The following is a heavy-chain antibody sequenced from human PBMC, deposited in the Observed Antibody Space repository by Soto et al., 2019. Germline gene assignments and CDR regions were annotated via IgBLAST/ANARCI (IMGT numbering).Heavy chain of an antibody. CDR2: IYWNDDK. CDR1: GFSLSTSGVG. J-gene: IGHJ5*02. Sequence: QITLKESGPTLVKPTQTLTLTCTFSGFSLSTSGVGVGWIRQPPGKALEWLALIYWNDDKRYSPSRKSRLTITKATSNDQVDRTMTNMDPVDTATYYCAHRRRPIRWSGSLFQYWFAPSCQGTLVTVSS. V-gene: IGHV2-5*01. CDR3: AHRRRPIRWSGSLFQYWFAP. D-gene: IGHD1-26*01.